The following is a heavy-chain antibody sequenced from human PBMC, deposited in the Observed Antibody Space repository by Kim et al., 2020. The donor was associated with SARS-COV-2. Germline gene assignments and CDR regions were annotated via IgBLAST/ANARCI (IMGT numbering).Heavy chain of an antibody. CDR3: AKDEMSILGYSHCSGGSCSPGY. CDR1: GFTFSSYA. D-gene: IGHD2-15*01. CDR2: ISGSGGST. Sequence: GGSLRLSCAASGFTFSSYAMSWVRQAPGKGLEWVSAISGSGGSTYYADSVKGRFTISRDNSKNTLYLQMNSLRAEDTAVYYCAKDEMSILGYSHCSGGSCSPGYWGQGTLVTVSS. J-gene: IGHJ4*02. V-gene: IGHV3-23*01.